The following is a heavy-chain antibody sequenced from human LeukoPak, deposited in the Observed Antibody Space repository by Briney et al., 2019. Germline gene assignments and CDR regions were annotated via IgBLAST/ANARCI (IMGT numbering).Heavy chain of an antibody. CDR3: ASGYDFWSGYPPAKYSMDV. J-gene: IGHJ6*04. CDR1: GFIFSGYA. D-gene: IGHD3-3*01. CDR2: ISYDGSNE. Sequence: GGSLRLSCAASGAASGFIFSGYAMHWVRQAPGKGLEWVAIISYDGSNEYYVGSVRGRFTISRDNSRDTIYLQMTSLRVEDTAFYYGASGYDFWSGYPPAKYSMDVWGKGTRVTVSS. V-gene: IGHV3-30-3*01.